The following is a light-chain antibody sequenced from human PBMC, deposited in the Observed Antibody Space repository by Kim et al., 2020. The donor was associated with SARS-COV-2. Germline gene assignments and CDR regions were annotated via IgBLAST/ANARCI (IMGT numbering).Light chain of an antibody. CDR3: QQYGSSPIT. CDR1: QSVSSGY. Sequence: EIVLPQSPGTLSLSPGEGATLSCRASQSVSSGYLAWYQQKPGQSPRLLIYGASSRATGIPDRFSGSGSGTDFTLTISRLEPEDSAVYYCQQYGSSPITFGQGTRLEIK. CDR2: GAS. J-gene: IGKJ5*01. V-gene: IGKV3-20*01.